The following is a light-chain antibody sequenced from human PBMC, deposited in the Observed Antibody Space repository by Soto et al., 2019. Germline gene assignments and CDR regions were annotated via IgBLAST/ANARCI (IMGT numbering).Light chain of an antibody. Sequence: QLVLTQSSSASASLGSSVKLTCTLSSGHSSYIIAWHQQQPGKAPRYLMKLEGSGSYNKGSGVPDRFSGSSSGADRYLTISNLQFEDEADYYCETWESNTQVFGTGTTLTVL. CDR2: LEGSGSY. CDR1: SGHSSYI. V-gene: IGLV4-60*02. J-gene: IGLJ1*01. CDR3: ETWESNTQV.